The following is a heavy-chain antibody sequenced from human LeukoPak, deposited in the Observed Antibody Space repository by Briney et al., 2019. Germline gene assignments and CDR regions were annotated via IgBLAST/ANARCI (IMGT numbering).Heavy chain of an antibody. D-gene: IGHD4-17*01. CDR2: IIPILRVT. CDR1: GGTFSSYA. J-gene: IGHJ4*02. CDR3: ARGPSYGDYSQTYYFDY. V-gene: IGHV1-69*04. Sequence: SVKVSCKASGGTFSSYANSWVRQAPGQGLEWLGRIIPILRVTNYAQRFQGRVTITADKSTSTVYMEVSSLRSEDTAVYYCARGPSYGDYSQTYYFDYWGQGTLVTVSS.